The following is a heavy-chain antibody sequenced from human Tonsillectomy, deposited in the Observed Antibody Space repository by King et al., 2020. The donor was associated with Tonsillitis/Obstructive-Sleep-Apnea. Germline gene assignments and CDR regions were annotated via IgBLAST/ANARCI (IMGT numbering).Heavy chain of an antibody. CDR3: VWRKLSGYYYMYV. CDR1: GFTFSSYS. V-gene: IGHV3-48*02. Sequence: VQLVESGGGLVQPGGSLRLSCAASGFTFSSYSMNWVRQAPGKGLEWVSYISRSSSNIYYADSVKGRFTISRDNAKNSLYLQMNSLGDEDTAVYYWVWRKLSGYYYMYVWGEGTTVTVSS. D-gene: IGHD3-3*01. CDR2: ISRSSSNI. J-gene: IGHJ6*03.